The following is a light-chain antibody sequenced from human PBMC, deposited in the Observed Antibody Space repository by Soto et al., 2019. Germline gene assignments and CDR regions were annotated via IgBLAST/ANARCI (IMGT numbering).Light chain of an antibody. CDR3: QQYNSHSSYT. V-gene: IGKV1-5*03. CDR2: KAS. CDR1: QSISSW. J-gene: IGKJ2*01. Sequence: DIQMTQSPSTLSASVGDRVTMTCRASQSISSWLAWYQQKPGKAPKLLIYKASSLGSGVPSRFSGSGSGTEFTLTISSLQADDFAIYYCQQYNSHSSYTFGQGTKLEIK.